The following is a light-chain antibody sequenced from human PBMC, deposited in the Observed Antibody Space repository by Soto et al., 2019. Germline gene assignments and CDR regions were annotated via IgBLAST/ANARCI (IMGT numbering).Light chain of an antibody. V-gene: IGLV2-14*01. CDR1: SDNVGRFSF. Sequence: QSVLTQPASVSGSPGQSITISCTGTSDNVGRFSFVSWYQQHPGKAPKLLIYELTKRPSGISDRFSGSKSCNTASLTISGLQAEDEADYYCSSYETTSRRLFGTGTKLTVL. J-gene: IGLJ1*01. CDR2: ELT. CDR3: SSYETTSRRL.